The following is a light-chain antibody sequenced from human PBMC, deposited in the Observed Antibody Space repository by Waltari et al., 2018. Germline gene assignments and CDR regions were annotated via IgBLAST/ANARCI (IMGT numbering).Light chain of an antibody. J-gene: IGLJ1*01. V-gene: IGLV1-47*01. CDR1: SSDIGDNY. CDR2: GNT. CDR3: AAWDDNLLYV. Sequence: QSVLTQPPSASGTPGQRVTIPCSGSSSDIGDNYVSWYKQLPGTAPKLLIYGNTQRPSGVPDRFSGSKSGTSAALAISDLRSEDEADYYCAAWDDNLLYVFGTGTKVTVL.